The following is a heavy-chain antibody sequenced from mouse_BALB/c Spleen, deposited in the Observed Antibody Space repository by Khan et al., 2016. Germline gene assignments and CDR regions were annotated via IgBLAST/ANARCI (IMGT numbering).Heavy chain of an antibody. CDR3: ARADVDNYAMDY. J-gene: IGHJ4*01. Sequence: EVELVESGGGLVQPGGSRKLSCAAPGFTFSSFGMNWVRQAPEKGLEWVAYISSGSSNIYYADTVKGRFTISRDNPENTLFLQMTSLRSEDTAMYSCARADVDNYAMDYWGQGTSVTVSS. CDR1: GFTFSSFG. V-gene: IGHV5-17*02. CDR2: ISSGSSNI.